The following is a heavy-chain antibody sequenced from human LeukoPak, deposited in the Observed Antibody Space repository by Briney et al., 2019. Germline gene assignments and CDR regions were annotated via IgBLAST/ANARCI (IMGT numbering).Heavy chain of an antibody. D-gene: IGHD3-3*01. CDR3: ARDPAKFWSGHDY. Sequence: GGSLRLSCAASGFTFSSYSMNWVRQAPGKGLEWVSSISSSSSYIYYADSVKGRFTISRDNAKNSLYLQMNSLRAEDTAVYYCARDPAKFWSGHDYWGQGTLVTVSS. J-gene: IGHJ4*02. V-gene: IGHV3-21*01. CDR2: ISSSSSYI. CDR1: GFTFSSYS.